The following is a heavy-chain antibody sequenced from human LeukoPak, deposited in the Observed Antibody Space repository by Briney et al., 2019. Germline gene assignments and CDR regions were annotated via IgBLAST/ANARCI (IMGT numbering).Heavy chain of an antibody. J-gene: IGHJ4*02. D-gene: IGHD3-22*01. V-gene: IGHV3-21*01. CDR1: GFTFNSYS. Sequence: GGSLRLSCAASGFTFNSYSMNWVRQAPGKGLEWVSSISSSSTYIYYADSVKGRFTISRDNAKNSLYLQMNSLRAEDTAVYYCARGAYYYDSSGYTDFDYWGQGTLVTVSS. CDR3: ARGAYYYDSSGYTDFDY. CDR2: ISSSSTYI.